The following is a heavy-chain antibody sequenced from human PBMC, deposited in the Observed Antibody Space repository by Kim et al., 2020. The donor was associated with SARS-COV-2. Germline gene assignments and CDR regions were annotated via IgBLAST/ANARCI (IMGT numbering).Heavy chain of an antibody. CDR1: GFTFRGYS. CDR2: VDSSTSYV. J-gene: IGHJ4*02. CDR3: ATEAVYYYESSGYTCFDY. D-gene: IGHD3-22*01. Sequence: GGSLRLSCAASGFTFRGYSMNWVRQAPGKGLEWVSSVDSSTSYVYYADSLKGRFTISRDNAKNSLYLQMNSLRVEDTAVYYCATEAVYYYESSGYTCFDYWGQGTLVTVSS. V-gene: IGHV3-21*01.